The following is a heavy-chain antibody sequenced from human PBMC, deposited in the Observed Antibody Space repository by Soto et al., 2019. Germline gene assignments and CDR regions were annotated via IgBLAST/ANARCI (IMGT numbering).Heavy chain of an antibody. CDR1: GYTFTSYY. D-gene: IGHD3-10*01. CDR2: MNPNSGNT. CDR3: ARGSYYYGSGNPASFDP. V-gene: IGHV1-8*01. Sequence: GASVKVSCKASGYTFTSYYINWVLQATGQGLEWMGWMNPNSGNTGYAQKFQGRVTMTRNTSISTAYMELSSLRSEDTAVYYCARGSYYYGSGNPASFDPWGQGTLVTVSS. J-gene: IGHJ5*02.